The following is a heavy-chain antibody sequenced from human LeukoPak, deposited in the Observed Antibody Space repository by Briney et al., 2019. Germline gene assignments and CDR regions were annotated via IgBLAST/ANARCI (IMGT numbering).Heavy chain of an antibody. CDR2: IIPILGIA. J-gene: IGHJ3*02. V-gene: IGHV1-69*04. D-gene: IGHD4-17*01. CDR1: GGTFSSYA. Sequence: SVKVSCKASGGTFSSYAISWVRQAPGQGLEWMGRIIPILGIANYAQKFQGRVTITADKSTSTAYMELSSLRSEDTALYYCAKDIPTYGDYAFDIWGQGTMVTVSS. CDR3: AKDIPTYGDYAFDI.